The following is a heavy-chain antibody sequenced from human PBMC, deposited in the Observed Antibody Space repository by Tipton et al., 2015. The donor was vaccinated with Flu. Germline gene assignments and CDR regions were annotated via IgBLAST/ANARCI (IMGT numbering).Heavy chain of an antibody. V-gene: IGHV4-34*01. CDR3: ARGRHCSSTSCYVGWYFDL. D-gene: IGHD2-2*01. CDR2: INHSGST. CDR1: GGSFSGYY. J-gene: IGHJ2*01. Sequence: TLSLTCAVYGGSFSGYYWSWIRQPPGKGLEWIGEINHSGSTNYNPSLKSRVTISVDTSKNQFSLKLSSVTAADTAVYYCARGRHCSSTSCYVGWYFDLWGRGTLVTVSS.